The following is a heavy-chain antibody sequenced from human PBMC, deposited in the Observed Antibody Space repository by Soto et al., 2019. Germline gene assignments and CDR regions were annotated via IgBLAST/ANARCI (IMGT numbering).Heavy chain of an antibody. Sequence: SETLSLTCTVSGGSISSGGYYWSWIRQHPGKGLEWIGYIYYSGSTYYNPTLKSRVTISVDTSKNQFSLKLSSVTAADTAVYYCAIDRSGGAWLTAMAPYYYYGMDVWGQGTTVTVSS. CDR2: IYYSGST. D-gene: IGHD5-18*01. J-gene: IGHJ6*02. CDR1: GGSISSGGYY. CDR3: AIDRSGGAWLTAMAPYYYYGMDV. V-gene: IGHV4-31*03.